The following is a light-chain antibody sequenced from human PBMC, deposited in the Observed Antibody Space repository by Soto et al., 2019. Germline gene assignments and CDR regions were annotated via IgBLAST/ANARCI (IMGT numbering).Light chain of an antibody. Sequence: QSVLTQPRSVSGSPGQSVTISCTGTSSDVGAYNYVSWYQQEPGKAPKLMIYDVIKRPSGVPDRFSGSKSDNAASLTISGLQAEDEADYYCCSYAGTYTDVFGTGTKLTVL. V-gene: IGLV2-11*01. J-gene: IGLJ1*01. CDR3: CSYAGTYTDV. CDR2: DVI. CDR1: SSDVGAYNY.